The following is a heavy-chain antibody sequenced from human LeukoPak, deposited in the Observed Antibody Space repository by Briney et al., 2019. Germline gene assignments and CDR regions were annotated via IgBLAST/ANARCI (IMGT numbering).Heavy chain of an antibody. CDR3: ARFRIAAAGTGGMDAFDI. V-gene: IGHV4-59*01. CDR2: IYYSGST. J-gene: IGHJ3*02. Sequence: SETLSLTCTVSGGSISSYYWSWIRQPPGKGLEWIGYIYYSGSTYYNPSLKSRVTISVDTSKNQFSLKLSSVTAADTAVYYCARFRIAAAGTGGMDAFDIWGQGTMVTVSS. D-gene: IGHD6-13*01. CDR1: GGSISSYY.